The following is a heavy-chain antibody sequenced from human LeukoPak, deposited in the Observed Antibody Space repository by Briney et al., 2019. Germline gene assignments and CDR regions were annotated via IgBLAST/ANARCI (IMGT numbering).Heavy chain of an antibody. V-gene: IGHV1-3*01. J-gene: IGHJ4*02. CDR2: INSDNGNT. CDR3: ARSHALASNFYYDSSGYYVLDY. Sequence: ASAKVSCKASGYTFTDYAMHWVRQAPGQSLEWMGWINSDNGNTRYSQRFQGRVSITRDTSATTAYLELSSLRSEDTAVFYCARSHALASNFYYDSSGYYVLDYWGQGTLVTVSS. D-gene: IGHD3-22*01. CDR1: GYTFTDYA.